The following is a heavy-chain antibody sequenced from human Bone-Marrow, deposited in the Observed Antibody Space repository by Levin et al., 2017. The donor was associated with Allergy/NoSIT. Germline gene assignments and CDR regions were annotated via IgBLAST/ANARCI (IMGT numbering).Heavy chain of an antibody. J-gene: IGHJ6*02. CDR1: GFTFSNFD. CDR3: ARPQLDYHGSGSDYGMDV. Sequence: GGSLRLSCAASGFTFSNFDMHWVRQAPGKGLEWVSIISYDGSRKNYANSVQGRLTISRDNSKNTLYLQMNNLRPGDTAVYYCARPQLDYHGSGSDYGMDVWGQGTAVTVS. CDR2: ISYDGSRK. D-gene: IGHD3-10*01. V-gene: IGHV3-30-3*01.